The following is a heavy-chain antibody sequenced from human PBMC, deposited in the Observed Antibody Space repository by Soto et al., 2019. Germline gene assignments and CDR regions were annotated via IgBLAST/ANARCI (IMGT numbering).Heavy chain of an antibody. J-gene: IGHJ4*02. CDR1: GFTFSSYA. D-gene: IGHD6-6*01. V-gene: IGHV3-23*01. Sequence: EVQLLESGGGLVQPGESLRLSCAASGFTFSSYAMSWVRQAPGKGLEWVSVISGSDDSTYYADSVKGRFTISRDKSKNTLYLQMNSLRAEDTAVYYSAKRSSSSTFDYWGQGTLVTVSS. CDR3: AKRSSSSTFDY. CDR2: ISGSDDST.